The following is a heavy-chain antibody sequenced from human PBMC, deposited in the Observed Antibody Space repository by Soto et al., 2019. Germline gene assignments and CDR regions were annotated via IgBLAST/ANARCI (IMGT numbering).Heavy chain of an antibody. CDR2: ISYDGSNK. V-gene: IGHV3-30-3*01. CDR3: ARADSSGWYGDFQH. Sequence: QVQLVESGGGVVQPGRSLRLSCAASGFTFSSYAMHWVRQAPGKGLEWVAVISYDGSNKYYADSVKGRFTISRDNSKNTLYLQMNSLRAEDTAVYYCARADSSGWYGDFQHWGQGTLVTVSS. D-gene: IGHD6-19*01. CDR1: GFTFSSYA. J-gene: IGHJ1*01.